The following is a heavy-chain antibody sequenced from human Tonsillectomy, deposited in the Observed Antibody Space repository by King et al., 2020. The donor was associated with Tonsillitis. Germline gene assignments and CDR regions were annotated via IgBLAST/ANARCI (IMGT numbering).Heavy chain of an antibody. CDR2: IYSGGST. V-gene: IGHV3-53*01. Sequence: AASGFIVRSKYMSWVRQAPGKGLEWVSVIYSGGSTYYADSVKGRFTNARDNSKNTLYLQMNSRRVEHTVLYYCERDVAAAGFLWYWGQGTLVTVSS. J-gene: IGHJ4*02. CDR3: ERDVAAAGFLWY. D-gene: IGHD6-13*01. CDR1: GFIVRSKY.